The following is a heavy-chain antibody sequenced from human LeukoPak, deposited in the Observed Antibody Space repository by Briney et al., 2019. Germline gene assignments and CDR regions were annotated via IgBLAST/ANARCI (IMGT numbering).Heavy chain of an antibody. Sequence: SQTLSLTCTVSGGSISSGNYYWSWIRQPAGKGLEWIGRVYTSGSTNYNPSLKSRVTISVDTSKNQFSPKLTSVTAADTAVYYCARDFNGDYPDYWGQGTLVTLSS. D-gene: IGHD4-17*01. CDR1: GGSISSGNYY. J-gene: IGHJ4*02. CDR3: ARDFNGDYPDY. V-gene: IGHV4-61*02. CDR2: VYTSGST.